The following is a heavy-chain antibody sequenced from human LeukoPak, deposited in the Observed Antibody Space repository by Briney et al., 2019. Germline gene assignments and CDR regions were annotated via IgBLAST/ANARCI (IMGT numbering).Heavy chain of an antibody. CDR3: ARDRWDYGEDFDY. V-gene: IGHV1-2*02. J-gene: IGHJ4*02. Sequence: GASVKVSCKASGYTFTGYYMHWVRQAPGQGLEWMGWINPNSGGTNYAQKFQGRVTMTRDTSISTAYMELSRLRSDDTAVYYCARDRWDYGEDFDYWGQGTLVTVSS. CDR1: GYTFTGYY. D-gene: IGHD4-17*01. CDR2: INPNSGGT.